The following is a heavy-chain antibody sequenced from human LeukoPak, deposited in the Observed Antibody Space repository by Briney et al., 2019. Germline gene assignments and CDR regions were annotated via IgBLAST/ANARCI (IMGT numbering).Heavy chain of an antibody. CDR3: ARSGSASWFDP. J-gene: IGHJ5*02. CDR1: GFTVSGNY. V-gene: IGHV3-66*01. CDR2: IYTDGTT. D-gene: IGHD3-10*01. Sequence: PGGSLRLSRAASGFTVSGNYMTWVRQAPGKGLEWVSLIYTDGTTYHAGSVKGRFTISRDNSKNTVYLQMNSLRAEDTAVYYCARSGSASWFDPWGQGTLVTVSS.